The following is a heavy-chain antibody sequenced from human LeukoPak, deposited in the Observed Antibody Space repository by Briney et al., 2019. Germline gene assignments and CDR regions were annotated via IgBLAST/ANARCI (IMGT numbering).Heavy chain of an antibody. D-gene: IGHD6-13*01. J-gene: IGHJ6*03. Sequence: GALPLPCCASAGSFISSYWICFGRPPAETREGGVANRKQEGSEKYYVDSVKGRFTISIDNAKNSLYLQMDSLRAEDTAVYYCARHREQSSWYGDYYYYYYMDVWGKETTVTVS. V-gene: IGHV3-7*01. CDR3: ARHREQSSWYGDYYYYYYMDV. CDR1: GSFISSYW. CDR2: RKQEGSEK.